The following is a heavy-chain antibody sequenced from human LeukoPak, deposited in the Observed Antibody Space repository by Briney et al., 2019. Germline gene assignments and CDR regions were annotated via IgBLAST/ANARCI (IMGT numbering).Heavy chain of an antibody. J-gene: IGHJ4*02. V-gene: IGHV3-21*01. CDR3: ARIGYSYGSWYFDY. CDR1: GFTFTSYS. D-gene: IGHD5-18*01. Sequence: GGSLRLSCAASGFTFTSYSMNWVRQAPGKGLEWVSSISSSSSYIYYADSVKGRFTISRDNAKNSLYLQMNSLRAEDTAVYYCARIGYSYGSWYFDYWGQGTLVTVSS. CDR2: ISSSSSYI.